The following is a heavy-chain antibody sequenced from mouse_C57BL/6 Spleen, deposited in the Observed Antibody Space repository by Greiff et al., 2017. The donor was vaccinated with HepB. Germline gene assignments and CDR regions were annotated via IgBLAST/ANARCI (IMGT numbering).Heavy chain of an antibody. Sequence: VQLQQPGAELVRPGSSVKLSCKASGCTFTSYWMHWVKQRPIQGLEWIGNIDPSDSETHYNQKFKDKATLTVDKSSSTAYMQLSSLTSEDSAVYYCARQGDSNYHYYYAMDYWGQGTSVTVSS. J-gene: IGHJ4*01. V-gene: IGHV1-52*01. CDR3: ARQGDSNYHYYYAMDY. CDR2: IDPSDSET. D-gene: IGHD2-5*01. CDR1: GCTFTSYW.